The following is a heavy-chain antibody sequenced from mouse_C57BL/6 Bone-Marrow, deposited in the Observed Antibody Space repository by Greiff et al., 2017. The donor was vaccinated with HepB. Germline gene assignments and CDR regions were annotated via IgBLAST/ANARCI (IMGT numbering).Heavy chain of an antibody. V-gene: IGHV1-69*01. D-gene: IGHD3-2*02. J-gene: IGHJ4*01. Sequence: HVQLQQPRAELVMPGASVKLSSKASGYTFTSDWMHGVKQRPGQGLEWIGEIDPSDSYTNYNQKFKGKSTLTVDKSASNAYMQLISLTSEDSAVFYCSRSSTAQAMVYYAMDYRGQGTSVTVSS. CDR3: SRSSTAQAMVYYAMDY. CDR1: GYTFTSDW. CDR2: IDPSDSYT.